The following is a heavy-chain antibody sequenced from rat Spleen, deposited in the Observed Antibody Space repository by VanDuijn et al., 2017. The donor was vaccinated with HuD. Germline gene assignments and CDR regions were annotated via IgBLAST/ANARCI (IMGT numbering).Heavy chain of an antibody. J-gene: IGHJ4*01. CDR3: TTAGTMMVLMGVMDA. CDR1: GFTFSDYN. CDR2: ISYDGSST. Sequence: EVQLVETGGGLVQPGRSLKLSCAASGFTFSDYNMAWVRQAPTKGLEWVATISYDGSSTYYRDSVKGRFTISRDNAESTLYLQMDSLRSEDTATYYCTTAGTMMVLMGVMDAWGQGASVTVSS. V-gene: IGHV5-7*01. D-gene: IGHD1-12*02.